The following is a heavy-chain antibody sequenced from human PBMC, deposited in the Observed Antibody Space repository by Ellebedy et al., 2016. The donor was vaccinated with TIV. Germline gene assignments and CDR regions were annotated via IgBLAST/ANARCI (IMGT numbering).Heavy chain of an antibody. J-gene: IGHJ4*02. V-gene: IGHV3-23*01. Sequence: GESLKISCAASGFTFSSYAMSWVRQAPGKGLEWVSAISGSGGSTYYADSVKGRFTISRDNAKNSLYLQMNSLRAEDTAVYYCAPEPEDIEVEAAAWGQGTLVTVSS. CDR3: APEPEDIEVEAAA. CDR2: ISGSGGST. D-gene: IGHD2-2*01. CDR1: GFTFSSYA.